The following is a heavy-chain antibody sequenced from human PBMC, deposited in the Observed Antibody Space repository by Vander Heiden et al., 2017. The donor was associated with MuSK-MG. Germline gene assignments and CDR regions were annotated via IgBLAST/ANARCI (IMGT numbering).Heavy chain of an antibody. J-gene: IGHJ3*02. CDR3: ARDRGYGDPHDALDI. Sequence: QVQLQESGPGLVKPSETLSLTCTVSGGSISSYYWSWIRQPPGKGLEWIGYIDYSGSTNYTPSLKSRVTISVDTSKNQFSLKLSSVTAADTAVYYCARDRGYGDPHDALDIWGQGTMVTVSS. CDR1: GGSISSYY. D-gene: IGHD4-17*01. CDR2: IDYSGST. V-gene: IGHV4-59*01.